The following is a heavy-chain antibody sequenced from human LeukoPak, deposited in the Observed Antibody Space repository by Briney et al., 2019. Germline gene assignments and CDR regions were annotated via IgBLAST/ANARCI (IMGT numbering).Heavy chain of an antibody. CDR1: GSTFTGHY. CDR2: VNPNTGGT. CDR3: ARAGSYEYYFDY. J-gene: IGHJ4*02. Sequence: ASVKVSCKASGSTFTGHYMHRVRQAPGPGLEWMGWVNPNTGGTHYAQKYPGRVTMTRDTSITTAYMELSSLRSDDTAVYYCARAGSYEYYFDYWGQGTLVTVSS. D-gene: IGHD1-26*01. V-gene: IGHV1-2*02.